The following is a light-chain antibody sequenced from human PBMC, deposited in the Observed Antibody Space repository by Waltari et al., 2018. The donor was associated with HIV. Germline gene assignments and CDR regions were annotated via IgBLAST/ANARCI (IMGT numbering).Light chain of an antibody. CDR3: AAWDDSLRGLV. Sequence: QSVLTQPPPASGTPGQRVTFPCCGRSSTIGRNQVFGYQQLPGTAPKLVIYRNNQRPSGVPDRFSGSKSGTSASRAISGLRSEDEADYYCAAWDDSLRGLVFGGGTKLTVL. V-gene: IGLV1-47*01. J-gene: IGLJ3*02. CDR1: SSTIGRNQ. CDR2: RNN.